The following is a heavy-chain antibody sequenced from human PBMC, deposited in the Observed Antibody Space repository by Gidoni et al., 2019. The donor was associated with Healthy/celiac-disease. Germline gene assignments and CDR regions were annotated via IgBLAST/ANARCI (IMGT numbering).Heavy chain of an antibody. Sequence: EVQLVESGGGLVQPGGSLRLSCAASGFSFSNAWLSWVRQAPGKGLEWVGRIKSKTDGGTTDYAAPVKGRFTISRDDSKNTLYLQMNSLKTEDTAVYYCTTNRAVAGIEASYYFDYWGQGTLVTVSS. J-gene: IGHJ4*02. CDR3: TTNRAVAGIEASYYFDY. D-gene: IGHD6-19*01. CDR1: GFSFSNAW. CDR2: IKSKTDGGTT. V-gene: IGHV3-15*01.